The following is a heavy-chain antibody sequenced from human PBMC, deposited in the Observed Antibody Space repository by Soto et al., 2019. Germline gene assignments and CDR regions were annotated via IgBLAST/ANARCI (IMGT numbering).Heavy chain of an antibody. CDR2: VYDSGHT. CDR3: ARMPFGAFDS. CDR1: GCSFNTSGYY. Sequence: TLSLTCTVSGCSFNTSGYYWSWVRQRPEKGLEWIGYVYDSGHTYYNPSLKSRPAISLDTSKSQFSLKLSSVTAADTALYFCARMPFGAFDSWGQGILVTVSS. D-gene: IGHD3-3*01. V-gene: IGHV4-31*03. J-gene: IGHJ4*02.